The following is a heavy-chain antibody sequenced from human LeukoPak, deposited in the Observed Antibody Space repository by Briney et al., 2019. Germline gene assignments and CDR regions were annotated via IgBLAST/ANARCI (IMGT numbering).Heavy chain of an antibody. Sequence: ASVTVSCKASGYTFANYGISWVRQAPGQGLEWIGWISLENGNAGYAQRVQGRVTLTTDTSTSTAYMELRSLRSDDTAVYYCARVTYVRPYQLDYWGQGTLVSISS. V-gene: IGHV1-18*01. CDR2: ISLENGNA. D-gene: IGHD2-2*01. CDR1: GYTFANYG. J-gene: IGHJ4*02. CDR3: ARVTYVRPYQLDY.